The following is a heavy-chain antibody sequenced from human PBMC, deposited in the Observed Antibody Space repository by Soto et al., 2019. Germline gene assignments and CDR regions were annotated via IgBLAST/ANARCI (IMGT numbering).Heavy chain of an antibody. CDR2: ISNSGGIT. CDR1: GFSFGNYA. Sequence: EVQLLESGGDLVQPGGSLRLSCVASGFSFGNYAMNWVRQDPGKGLQWVASISNSGGITYYADSVKGRFTISRDNSENTLFLQLNSLRVEDTAIYYCAKDWMGLGYFFAYWGQGTLVTVSA. V-gene: IGHV3-23*01. J-gene: IGHJ4*02. CDR3: AKDWMGLGYFFAY. D-gene: IGHD1-26*01.